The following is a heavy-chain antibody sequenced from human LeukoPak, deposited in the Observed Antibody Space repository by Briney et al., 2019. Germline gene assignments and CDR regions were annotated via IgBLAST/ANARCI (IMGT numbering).Heavy chain of an antibody. D-gene: IGHD6-13*01. CDR1: GGTFSSYA. CDR3: ASRGPGRWQQLNY. J-gene: IGHJ4*02. Sequence: ASVKVSCKASGGTFSSYAISWVRQAPGQGLEWMGIINPSGGSTSYAQKFQGRVTMTRDMSTSTVYMELSSLRSEDTAVYYCASRGPGRWQQLNYWGQGTLVTVSS. V-gene: IGHV1-46*01. CDR2: INPSGGST.